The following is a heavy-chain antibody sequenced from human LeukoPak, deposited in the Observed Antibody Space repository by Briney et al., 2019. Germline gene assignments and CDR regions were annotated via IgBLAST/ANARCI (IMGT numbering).Heavy chain of an antibody. CDR2: LFSGGSA. D-gene: IGHD2-15*01. CDR3: ARFHRGWYFDY. J-gene: IGHJ4*02. CDR1: GFTVSSNS. Sequence: GGSLRLSCVASGFTVSSNSMNWVRQAPGKGLEWVSILFSGGSALYADSVKGRFTTSRDNSKNTLYLQMNSLRAEDTAVYYCARFHRGWYFDYWGQGTLVTVSS. V-gene: IGHV3-53*01.